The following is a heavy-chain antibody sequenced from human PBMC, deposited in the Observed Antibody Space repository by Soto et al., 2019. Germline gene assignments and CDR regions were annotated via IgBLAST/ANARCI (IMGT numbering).Heavy chain of an antibody. CDR3: AREFYYGSSGIGFDS. D-gene: IGHD3-22*01. J-gene: IGHJ4*02. V-gene: IGHV4-59*01. Sequence: SETLSLTCTVSGGSLSGYYWSWIRQPPGKGLEWIGDFYSSGSPHHNPSLKNRVSISEDRSKNEFSLKLSSVTAADTAIYYCAREFYYGSSGIGFDSWGQGTLVTVLL. CDR2: FYSSGSP. CDR1: GGSLSGYY.